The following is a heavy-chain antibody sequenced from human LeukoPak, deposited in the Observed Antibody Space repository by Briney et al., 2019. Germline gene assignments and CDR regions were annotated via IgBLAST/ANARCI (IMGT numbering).Heavy chain of an antibody. V-gene: IGHV4-31*03. CDR2: IYYSGST. CDR1: GDSISSGVYY. D-gene: IGHD3-16*02. J-gene: IGHJ4*02. Sequence: PSETLSLNCTVSGDSISSGVYYWSWIRQHPGKDLEWIGYIYYSGSTYYNPSLKSRVTISVDTSRNQFSLKLSSVTAADTAVYYCARGRSYDYVWGSYRLVPYFDYWGQGTLVTVSS. CDR3: ARGRSYDYVWGSYRLVPYFDY.